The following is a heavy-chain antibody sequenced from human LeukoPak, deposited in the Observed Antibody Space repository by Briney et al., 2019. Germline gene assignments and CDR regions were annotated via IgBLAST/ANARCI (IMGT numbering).Heavy chain of an antibody. CDR3: ARTRRYYDSSGYPV. Sequence: SETLSLTCTVSGGSLSSSSYYWGWLPQPPGTGLEWIGSIYYSGSTYYNPSLKSRVTISVDKSKNQFSLKLSSVTAADTAVYYCARTRRYYDSSGYPVWGQGTTVTVSS. D-gene: IGHD3-22*01. CDR1: GGSLSSSSYY. V-gene: IGHV4-39*01. J-gene: IGHJ6*02. CDR2: IYYSGST.